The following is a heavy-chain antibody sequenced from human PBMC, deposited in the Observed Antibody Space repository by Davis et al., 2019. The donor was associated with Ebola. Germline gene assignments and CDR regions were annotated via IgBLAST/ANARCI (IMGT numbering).Heavy chain of an antibody. CDR2: ITGSGGGT. V-gene: IGHV3-23*01. Sequence: GESLKISCAASGFTFSSYAMSWVRQTPGKGLEWVSSITGSGGGTYYADSVKGRFTISRDNSKNTLYLQVNSLRAEDTALYYCAKDASWRIQLWSDYFDYWGQGTLVTVSS. J-gene: IGHJ4*02. D-gene: IGHD5-18*01. CDR1: GFTFSSYA. CDR3: AKDASWRIQLWSDYFDY.